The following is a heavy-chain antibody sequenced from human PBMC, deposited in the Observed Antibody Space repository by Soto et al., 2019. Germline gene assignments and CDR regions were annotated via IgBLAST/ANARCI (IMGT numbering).Heavy chain of an antibody. D-gene: IGHD6-19*01. J-gene: IGHJ4*02. CDR2: MNMDGNRI. CDR1: GFTFSSYW. Sequence: GGSLRLSCAASGFTFSSYWMHWVRQAPGKGLEWVSRMNMDGNRISYVDSVKGRCTISRDNAKNTFYMEMNSARVEDTAVYYCARDNGGGIAVAGRPRPSALDYWGQGT. V-gene: IGHV3-74*01. CDR3: ARDNGGGIAVAGRPRPSALDY.